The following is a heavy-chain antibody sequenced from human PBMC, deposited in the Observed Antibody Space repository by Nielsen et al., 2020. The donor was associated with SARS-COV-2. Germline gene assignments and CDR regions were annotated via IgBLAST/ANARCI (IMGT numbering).Heavy chain of an antibody. CDR3: ARDTDYDFWSGYLYYFDY. CDR2: ISSGSSTI. V-gene: IGHV3-48*02. CDR1: GFTFSSYS. Sequence: GESLKISCAASGFTFSSYSMNWVRQAPGKGLEWVSYISSGSSTIYYADSVKGRFTISRDNAKNSLYLQMNSLRDEDTAVYYCARDTDYDFWSGYLYYFDYWGQGTLVTVSS. D-gene: IGHD3-3*01. J-gene: IGHJ4*02.